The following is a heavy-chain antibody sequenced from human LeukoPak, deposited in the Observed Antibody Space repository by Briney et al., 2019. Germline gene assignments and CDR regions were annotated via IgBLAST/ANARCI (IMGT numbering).Heavy chain of an antibody. J-gene: IGHJ4*02. CDR2: ISWNSDSI. CDR1: GFTFDDYA. Sequence: GGSLRLSCAVSGFTFDDYAMHWVRQVPGKGLEWVSGISWNSDSIGYADSVKGRFTISRDNAKNSLYLQMNSLRAEDTALYYCAKDKYSSSRSSYFDYWGQGTLVTVSS. V-gene: IGHV3-9*01. D-gene: IGHD6-13*01. CDR3: AKDKYSSSRSSYFDY.